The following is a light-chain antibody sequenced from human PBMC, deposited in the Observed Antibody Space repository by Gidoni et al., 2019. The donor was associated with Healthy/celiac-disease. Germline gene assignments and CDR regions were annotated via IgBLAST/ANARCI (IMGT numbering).Light chain of an antibody. CDR2: AAS. Sequence: GDRVTITCRASQSISSYLNWYQQKPGKAPKLLIYAASSLQSGVPSRFSGSGSGTDFTLTISSLQPEDFATYYCQQSYSTPCRFGQGTKLEIK. J-gene: IGKJ2*04. CDR1: QSISSY. CDR3: QQSYSTPCR. V-gene: IGKV1-39*01.